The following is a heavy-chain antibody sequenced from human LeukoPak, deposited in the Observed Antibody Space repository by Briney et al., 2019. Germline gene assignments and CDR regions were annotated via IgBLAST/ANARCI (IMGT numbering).Heavy chain of an antibody. D-gene: IGHD2-2*01. Sequence: PGGSLRLSCAASGFTFSDYHMSWIRQAPGKGLEWVSYISSSGSTIHYADSVKGRFTISRDNAKNSLYLQMNSLRAEDTAVYYCARGRGPAPFHYFDYWGRGTLVTVSS. V-gene: IGHV3-11*01. CDR1: GFTFSDYH. J-gene: IGHJ4*02. CDR3: ARGRGPAPFHYFDY. CDR2: ISSSGSTI.